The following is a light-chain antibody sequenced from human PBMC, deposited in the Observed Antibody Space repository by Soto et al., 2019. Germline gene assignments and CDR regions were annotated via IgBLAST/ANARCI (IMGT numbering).Light chain of an antibody. CDR1: SSDIGAYDY. CDR2: EVN. J-gene: IGLJ1*01. V-gene: IGLV2-14*01. CDR3: FSFTTTRTDV. Sequence: QSALTQPASLSGSPGQSITISCTGTSSDIGAYDYVSWFQQHPGKAPKLMISEVNNRPSGVSNRFSGSKSGNTAYLTISGLQVEDEAEYFCFSFTTTRTDVFGTGTTPTVL.